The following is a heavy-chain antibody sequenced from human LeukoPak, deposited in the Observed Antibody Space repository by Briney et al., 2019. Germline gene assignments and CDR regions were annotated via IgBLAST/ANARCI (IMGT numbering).Heavy chain of an antibody. J-gene: IGHJ5*01. Sequence: GGSLRLSCVASGFSFGNYAMSWVRQAPGKGLQWVSQISGTGGATWYAGFARDRFTISRDNSKKTLYLQMSGQRVEDTAMYYCVKDPRDTYGTNWFVSWGQGTLLIVSS. D-gene: IGHD2-21*01. V-gene: IGHV3-23*01. CDR2: ISGTGGAT. CDR1: GFSFGNYA. CDR3: VKDPRDTYGTNWFVS.